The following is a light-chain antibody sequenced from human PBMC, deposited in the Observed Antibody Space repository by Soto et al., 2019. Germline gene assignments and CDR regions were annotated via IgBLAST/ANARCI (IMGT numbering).Light chain of an antibody. CDR3: QTWGTGIQV. CDR1: SGHSSYS. J-gene: IGLJ3*02. CDR2: LNSDGSH. Sequence: QLVLTQSPSASASLGASVKLTCTLSSGHSSYSIAWHQQQPEKGPRFLMNLNSDGSHNKGDGIPDRFSGSSSGAERYLTIPSLQSEDEGDDYCQTWGTGIQVFGGGTKLTVL. V-gene: IGLV4-69*01.